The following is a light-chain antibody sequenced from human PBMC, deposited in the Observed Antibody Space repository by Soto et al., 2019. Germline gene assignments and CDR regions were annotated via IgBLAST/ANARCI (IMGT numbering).Light chain of an antibody. CDR3: SSYTTSDTDV. V-gene: IGLV2-14*01. Sequence: QSVLTQPASVSGSPGQSTTISCTGTSSDIGSHNWVSWYQQHPGRAPRLMIYEVNNRPSGVSNRFSGSKSGNTASLTISGLQAEDEADYYCSSYTTSDTDVFGPGTKVTVL. CDR2: EVN. J-gene: IGLJ1*01. CDR1: SSDIGSHNW.